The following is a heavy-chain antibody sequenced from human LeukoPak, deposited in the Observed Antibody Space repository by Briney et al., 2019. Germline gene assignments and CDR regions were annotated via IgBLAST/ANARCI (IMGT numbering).Heavy chain of an antibody. CDR2: VIRDGSFT. Sequence: GGSLRLSCAASGFTFRSYWMHWVRQAPGKGLEWVSRVIRDGSFTNYADSEKGRFTISRDNAKSTLYLQMSSLRAEDTAVYFCVRDGDDFNFDYWGQGSLVTVSS. CDR1: GFTFRSYW. V-gene: IGHV3-74*01. CDR3: VRDGDDFNFDY. J-gene: IGHJ4*02. D-gene: IGHD5-24*01.